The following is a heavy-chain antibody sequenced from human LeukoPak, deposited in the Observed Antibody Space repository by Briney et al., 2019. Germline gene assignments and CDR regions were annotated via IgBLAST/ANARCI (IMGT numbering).Heavy chain of an antibody. CDR1: GYTFIGYY. V-gene: IGHV1-2*02. J-gene: IGHJ5*02. D-gene: IGHD3-22*01. CDR2: INPNSGGT. Sequence: ASVKVSCKASGYTFIGYYMHWVRQAPGQGLEWMGWINPNSGGTNYAQKFQGRVTMTRDTSISTAYMELSRLRSDDTAVYYCARGGNYYDISFDPWGQGTLVTVSS. CDR3: ARGGNYYDISFDP.